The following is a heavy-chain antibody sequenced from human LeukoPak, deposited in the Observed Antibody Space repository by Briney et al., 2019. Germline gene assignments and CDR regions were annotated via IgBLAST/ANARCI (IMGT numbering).Heavy chain of an antibody. CDR1: GFALSSHW. J-gene: IGHJ4*02. CDR2: VNRDGSET. CDR3: ARDSYYYVF. D-gene: IGHD3-10*02. V-gene: IGHV3-7*01. Sequence: GGSLRLSCAASGFALSSHWMTWVRQVPGRGPEWVANVNRDGSETYYLDSVKGRFTISKDNAKNSLYLQMNSLRAEDTTVYYCARDSYYYVFWGQGNLVTVSS.